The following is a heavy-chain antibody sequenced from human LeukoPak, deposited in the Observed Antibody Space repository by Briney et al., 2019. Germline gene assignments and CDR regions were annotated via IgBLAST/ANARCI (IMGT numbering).Heavy chain of an antibody. Sequence: PGRSLRLSCAASGFTFSSYGMHWVRQAPGKGLEWVAVISYDGSNKYYADSVEGRFTISRDNSKNTLYLQMNSLRAEDTAVYYCAKDLRAFDIWGQGTMVTVSS. V-gene: IGHV3-30*18. CDR2: ISYDGSNK. CDR1: GFTFSSYG. D-gene: IGHD3-10*01. J-gene: IGHJ3*02. CDR3: AKDLRAFDI.